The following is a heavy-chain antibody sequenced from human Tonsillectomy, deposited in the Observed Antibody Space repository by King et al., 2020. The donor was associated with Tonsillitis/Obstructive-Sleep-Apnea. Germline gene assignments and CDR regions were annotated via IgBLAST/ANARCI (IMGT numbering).Heavy chain of an antibody. V-gene: IGHV1-2*04. CDR1: GYTFTGYY. Sequence: QLVQSGAEVKKPGASVKVSCKASGYTFTGYYMHWVRQAPGQGLEWMGWINPNSGGTNYAQKFQGWVTMTRDTSISTAYMELSRLGSDDTAVYYCARRYCSSTSCYRRGWFDPWGQGTLVTVSS. J-gene: IGHJ5*02. CDR2: INPNSGGT. D-gene: IGHD2-2*01. CDR3: ARRYCSSTSCYRRGWFDP.